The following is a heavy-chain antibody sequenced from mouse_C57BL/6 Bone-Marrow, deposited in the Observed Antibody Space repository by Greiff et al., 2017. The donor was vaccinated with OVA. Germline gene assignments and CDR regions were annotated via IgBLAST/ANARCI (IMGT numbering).Heavy chain of an antibody. J-gene: IGHJ2*01. D-gene: IGHD2-1*01. Sequence: EVKLQESGGDLVKPGGSLKLSCAASGFTFSSYGMSWVRQTPDKRLEWVATISSGGSYTYYPDSVKGRFTISRDNAKNTLYLQMSSLKSEDTAMYYCARLYYGNYDYFDYWGQGTTLTVSS. CDR2: ISSGGSYT. CDR1: GFTFSSYG. CDR3: ARLYYGNYDYFDY. V-gene: IGHV5-6*01.